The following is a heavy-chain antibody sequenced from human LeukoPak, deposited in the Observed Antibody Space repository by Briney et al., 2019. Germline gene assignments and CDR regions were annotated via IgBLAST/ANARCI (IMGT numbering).Heavy chain of an antibody. Sequence: GGSLRLSCAASGFTFSAYEMNWVRQSPGKGLECISYISSSGRTKYYADSVKGRFTISRDNSKNTLYLQMNSLRAEDTAVYYCARDRLWFGDILDYWGQGTLVTVSS. CDR3: ARDRLWFGDILDY. CDR2: ISSSGRTK. D-gene: IGHD3-10*01. V-gene: IGHV3-48*03. CDR1: GFTFSAYE. J-gene: IGHJ4*02.